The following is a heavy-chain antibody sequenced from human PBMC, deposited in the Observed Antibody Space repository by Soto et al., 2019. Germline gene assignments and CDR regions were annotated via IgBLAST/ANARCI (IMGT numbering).Heavy chain of an antibody. Sequence: QVQLVQSGAEVREPGASVKVSCKASGYNFARNHMHWVRQTPGQGLEWLGIINPSDYSTSYAQKCRGRITVTRDTPTSTDYMELSGLTSEDTAVYYCARDRFGSWTFDYWGQGTLVTVSS. CDR2: INPSDYST. CDR3: ARDRFGSWTFDY. J-gene: IGHJ4*02. V-gene: IGHV1-46*01. CDR1: GYNFARNH. D-gene: IGHD6-13*01.